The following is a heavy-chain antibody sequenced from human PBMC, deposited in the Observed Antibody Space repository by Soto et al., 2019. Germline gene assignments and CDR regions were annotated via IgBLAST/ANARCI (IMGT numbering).Heavy chain of an antibody. CDR1: GFTFSSYE. Sequence: GGSLRLSCAASGFTFSSYEMNWVRQAPGKGLEWVSYISTSGTTIYYADSVKGRFTISRDNAKNSLYLQMNSLRAEDTAVYYCRRSPHLIDYWGQGTLVT. V-gene: IGHV3-48*03. CDR3: RRSPHLIDY. CDR2: ISTSGTTI. D-gene: IGHD3-3*02. J-gene: IGHJ4*02.